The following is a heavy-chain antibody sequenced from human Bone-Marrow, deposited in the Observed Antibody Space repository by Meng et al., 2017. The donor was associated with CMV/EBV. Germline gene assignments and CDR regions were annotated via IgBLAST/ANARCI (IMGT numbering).Heavy chain of an antibody. CDR1: GFTFGDYA. J-gene: IGHJ1*01. CDR3: TRSYDSRGYYPGYFDH. Sequence: GGSLRLSCTASGFTFGDYALTWVRQAPGKGLEWVGFIRSKVYGGTTAYVASVKDRFAISRDDSKSIAYLQMNSLKSEDTAVYYCTRSYDSRGYYPGYFDHWGQGTLVTVSS. D-gene: IGHD3-22*01. CDR2: IRSKVYGGTT. V-gene: IGHV3-49*04.